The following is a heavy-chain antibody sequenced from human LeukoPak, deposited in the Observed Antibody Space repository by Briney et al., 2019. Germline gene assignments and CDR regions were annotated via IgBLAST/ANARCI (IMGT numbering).Heavy chain of an antibody. CDR1: GGSFSGYY. D-gene: IGHD2-15*01. J-gene: IGHJ5*02. Sequence: PSETLSLTCAVYGGSFSGYYWSWVRQPPGKGLEWIGEINHSGGTNYNPSLKSRVTISVDTSKNQFSLKLSSVTAADTAVYYCARTVQYCSGGSCYSWYLLADNWFDPWGQGTLVTVSS. CDR3: ARTVQYCSGGSCYSWYLLADNWFDP. V-gene: IGHV4-34*01. CDR2: INHSGGT.